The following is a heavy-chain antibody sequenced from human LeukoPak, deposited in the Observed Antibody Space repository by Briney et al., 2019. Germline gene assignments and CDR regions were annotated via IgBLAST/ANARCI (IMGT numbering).Heavy chain of an antibody. CDR2: IYYSGST. J-gene: IGHJ5*02. CDR3: ARPYYYDSRIDP. D-gene: IGHD3-22*01. V-gene: IGHV4-30-4*01. CDR1: GGSISSGDYY. Sequence: PSETLSLTCTVSGGSISSGDYYWSWIRQPPGKGLEWIGYIYYSGSTYYNPSLKSRVTISVDTSKNQLSLKLTSVTAADTAVCYCARPYYYDSRIDPWGQGTLVTVSS.